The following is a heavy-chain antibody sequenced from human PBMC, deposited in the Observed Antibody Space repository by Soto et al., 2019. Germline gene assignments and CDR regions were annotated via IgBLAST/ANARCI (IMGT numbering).Heavy chain of an antibody. V-gene: IGHV3-33*01. CDR1: GFTVSRHG. CDR2: IWYDGSNR. D-gene: IGHD1-1*01. CDR3: AAATIWIFHFPY. Sequence: QVQMVESGGGVVQPGGSLRLSCAASGFTVSRHGMHWVRQAPGKGLEWVAVIWYDGSNRYYADSVKGRFTISKDNSKNTLYLEMTTLRPEDTAIYFCAAATIWIFHFPYWGQGTQVTVSS. J-gene: IGHJ4*02.